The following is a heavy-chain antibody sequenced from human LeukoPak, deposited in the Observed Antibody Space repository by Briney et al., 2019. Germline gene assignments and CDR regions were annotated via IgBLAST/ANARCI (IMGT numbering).Heavy chain of an antibody. CDR1: GYTFTSYA. CDR3: ARDGSSGWYFYFDY. Sequence: ASVKVSCEASGYTFTSYAMHWVRQAPGQRLEWMGWINAGNGNTKYSQKFQGRVTITRDTSASTAYMELSSLRSEDTAVYYCARDGSSGWYFYFDYWGQGTLVTVSS. J-gene: IGHJ4*02. D-gene: IGHD6-19*01. V-gene: IGHV1-3*01. CDR2: INAGNGNT.